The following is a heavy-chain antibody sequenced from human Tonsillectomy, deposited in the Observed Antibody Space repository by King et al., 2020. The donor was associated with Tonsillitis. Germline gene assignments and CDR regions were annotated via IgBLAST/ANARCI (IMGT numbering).Heavy chain of an antibody. Sequence: VQLVESGAEVKKPGSSVKVSCKASGGTFSSYAISWVRQAPGQGLEWMGGIIPIFGTANYAQKFQGRVTITADESTSTAYMELSSLRSADTAVYYCARGGGYCSSTSCCRIPGAYIAAAGYFDYWGQGTLVTVSS. CDR1: GGTFSSYA. CDR3: ARGGGYCSSTSCCRIPGAYIAAAGYFDY. V-gene: IGHV1-69*01. CDR2: IIPIFGTA. D-gene: IGHD2-2*01. J-gene: IGHJ4*02.